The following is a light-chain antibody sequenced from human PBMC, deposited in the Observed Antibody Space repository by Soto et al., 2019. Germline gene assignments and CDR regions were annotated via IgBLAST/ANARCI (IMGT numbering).Light chain of an antibody. CDR2: DAS. V-gene: IGKV3-20*01. Sequence: ECALSHSPGTLSLSPGERATLSCRASQTVRNNYLAWYQQKPGQAPRLLIYDASSRATGIPDRFSGGGSGTDFTLTISRLEPEDFAVYYCQQFSSYPLTFGGGTKVDIK. J-gene: IGKJ4*01. CDR3: QQFSSYPLT. CDR1: QTVRNNY.